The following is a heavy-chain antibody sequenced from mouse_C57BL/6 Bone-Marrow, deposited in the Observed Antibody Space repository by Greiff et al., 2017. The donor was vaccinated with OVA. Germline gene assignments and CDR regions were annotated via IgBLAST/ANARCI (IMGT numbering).Heavy chain of an antibody. CDR2: IDPSDSYT. V-gene: IGHV1-69*01. D-gene: IGHD1-1*01. CDR3: ARKGPLLRDFDY. J-gene: IGHJ2*01. Sequence: VQLQQPGAELVMPGASVKLSCKASGYTFTSYWMHWVKQRPGQGLEWIGEIDPSDSYTNYNQKFKGKSTLTVDKSSSTAYMQLSSLTSEDSAVYYCARKGPLLRDFDYWGQGTTLTVSS. CDR1: GYTFTSYW.